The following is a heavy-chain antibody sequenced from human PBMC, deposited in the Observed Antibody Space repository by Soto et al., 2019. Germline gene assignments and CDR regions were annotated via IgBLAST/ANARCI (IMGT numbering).Heavy chain of an antibody. V-gene: IGHV3-53*01. CDR3: ARTLSSGYYPYYCDY. CDR2: IYSGGST. D-gene: IGHD3-22*01. J-gene: IGHJ4*02. CDR1: GFTVISNY. Sequence: PGGSLRLSCAAAGFTVISNYMSWGRQAPGKGLEWVSVIYSGGSTYYADSVKGRFTISRDNSKNTLYLQMNSLRAEDTAVYYCARTLSSGYYPYYCDYWGQGTLVSVSS.